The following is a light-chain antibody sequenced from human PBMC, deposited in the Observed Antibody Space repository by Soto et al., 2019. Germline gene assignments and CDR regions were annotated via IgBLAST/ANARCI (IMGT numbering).Light chain of an antibody. CDR2: GAS. CDR1: QSVSSSY. Sequence: EILLTQSPGTLSLSPGERATLSCRASQSVSSSYLAWYQQKPGQAPRLIIYGASSRATGIPDRFSGSGSGTEFTLSISSLQSEDSAVYYCQQYNNWPPITFGQGTRLEIK. J-gene: IGKJ5*01. V-gene: IGKV3-20*01. CDR3: QQYNNWPPIT.